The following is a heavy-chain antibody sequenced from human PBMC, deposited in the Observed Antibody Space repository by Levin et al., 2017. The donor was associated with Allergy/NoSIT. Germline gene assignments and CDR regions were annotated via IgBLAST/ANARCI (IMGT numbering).Heavy chain of an antibody. D-gene: IGHD7-27*01. J-gene: IGHJ2*01. CDR2: SSGRGENT. Sequence: PGGSLRLSCAASGFTFRNYAMNWVRQAPGKGLEWVSGSSGRGENTYYADSVKGRFIMSRANSKNTVSLQMSRLRDDDTAVYYCAKDSTMEITRDWHFDLWGRGTLVSVTS. CDR3: AKDSTMEITRDWHFDL. V-gene: IGHV3-23*01. CDR1: GFTFRNYA.